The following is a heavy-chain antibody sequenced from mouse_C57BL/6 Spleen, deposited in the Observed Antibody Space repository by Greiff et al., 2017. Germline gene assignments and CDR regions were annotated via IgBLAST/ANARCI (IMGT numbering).Heavy chain of an antibody. CDR3: ARRGYYSPFDY. CDR1: GYTFTSYW. Sequence: VKLQQPGAELVKPGASVKLSCKASGYTFTSYWMQWVKQRPGQGLEWIGEIDPSDSYTNYNQKFKGKATLTVDTSSSTAYMQLSSLTSEDSAVYYCARRGYYSPFDYWGQGTTLTVSS. D-gene: IGHD2-12*01. V-gene: IGHV1-50*01. CDR2: IDPSDSYT. J-gene: IGHJ2*01.